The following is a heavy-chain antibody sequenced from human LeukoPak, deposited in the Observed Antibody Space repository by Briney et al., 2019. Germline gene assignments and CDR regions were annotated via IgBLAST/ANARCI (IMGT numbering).Heavy chain of an antibody. Sequence: GGSLILSCAASGFIFSNYAMNWVRQAPGKGLGWVSSISSSSSYIYYADSVKGRFTISRDNAKNSLYLQMNSLRAEDTAVYYCARGRSYSSSWYFDYWGQGTLVTVSS. CDR3: ARGRSYSSSWYFDY. J-gene: IGHJ4*02. CDR2: ISSSSSYI. D-gene: IGHD6-13*01. V-gene: IGHV3-21*01. CDR1: GFIFSNYA.